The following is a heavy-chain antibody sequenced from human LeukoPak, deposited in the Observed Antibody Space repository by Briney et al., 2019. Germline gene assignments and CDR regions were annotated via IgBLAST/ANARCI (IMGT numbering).Heavy chain of an antibody. CDR3: AREPGGNYYFDY. V-gene: IGHV1-46*01. Sequence: ASVEVSCKASGYTLTSYYMHWVRQAPGQGLEWMGVISPSGSSTTYAQNFQGRVTMTTDTSTSTIYMDLSTLRSEDTAVYYCAREPGGNYYFDYWGQGTLVTVSS. D-gene: IGHD4-23*01. J-gene: IGHJ4*02. CDR2: ISPSGSST. CDR1: GYTLTSYY.